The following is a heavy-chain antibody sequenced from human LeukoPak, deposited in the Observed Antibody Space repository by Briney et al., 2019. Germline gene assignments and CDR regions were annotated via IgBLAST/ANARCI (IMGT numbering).Heavy chain of an antibody. CDR1: GFTFSSYW. CDR2: INGGGSPI. Sequence: SGGSLRLSCAAPGFTFSSYWMHWVRQAPGKGLEWVSYINGGGSPIYYADSVRGRFTISRDNVKNSLYLQMNSLRAEDTAVYYCVRDNPRCCGVVPANIDDYWGQGTLVTVSA. CDR3: VRDNPRCCGVVPANIDDY. V-gene: IGHV3-48*01. D-gene: IGHD2-15*01. J-gene: IGHJ4*02.